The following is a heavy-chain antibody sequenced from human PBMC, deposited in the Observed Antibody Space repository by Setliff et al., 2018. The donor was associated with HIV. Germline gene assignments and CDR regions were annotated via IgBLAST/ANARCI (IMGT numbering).Heavy chain of an antibody. V-gene: IGHV5-51*01. CDR1: GYRFTSYW. D-gene: IGHD1-26*01. CDR3: ARCSGSYPCDGMDV. J-gene: IGHJ6*02. CDR2: IYPSDSDT. Sequence: PGESLKISCKGFGYRFTSYWIGWARHMPGKGLEWMGTIYPSDSDTRYSPSFQGQVTISADKSISIAYLQWNSLKASDTAMYYCARCSGSYPCDGMDVWGQGTTVTVSS.